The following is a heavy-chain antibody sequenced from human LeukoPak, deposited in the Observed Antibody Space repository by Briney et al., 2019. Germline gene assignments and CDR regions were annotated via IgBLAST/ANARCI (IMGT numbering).Heavy chain of an antibody. CDR2: INPNSGGT. D-gene: IGHD3-3*01. J-gene: IGHJ4*02. V-gene: IGHV1-2*02. CDR1: GYTFTGYY. Sequence: ASVKVSCEASGYTFTGYYMHWVRQAPGQGLEWMGWINPNSGGTNYARKFQGRVTMTRDTSISTAYMELSRLRSDDTAVYYCARAGKYYDFWSGYSPTFDYWGQGTLVTVSS. CDR3: ARAGKYYDFWSGYSPTFDY.